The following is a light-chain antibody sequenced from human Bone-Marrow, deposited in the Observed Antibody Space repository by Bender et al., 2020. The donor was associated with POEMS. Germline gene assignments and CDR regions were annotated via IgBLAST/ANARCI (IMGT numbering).Light chain of an antibody. Sequence: QSALTQPRSVSGSPGQSVTISCTGSSSDVGGSKFVSWHQQHPGKAPKVILYDVSKRTSGVPDRFSGSKSGNTASLAISGLQSEDEADYYCSSYRGTSVLFGGGTRLTVL. CDR2: DVS. CDR1: SSDVGGSKF. J-gene: IGLJ2*01. V-gene: IGLV2-11*01. CDR3: SSYRGTSVL.